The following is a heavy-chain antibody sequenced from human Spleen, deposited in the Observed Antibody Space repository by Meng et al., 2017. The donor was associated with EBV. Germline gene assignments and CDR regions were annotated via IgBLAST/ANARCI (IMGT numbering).Heavy chain of an antibody. V-gene: IGHV4-61*01. Sequence: QVPLQESGPGLVKPLETLSLTCTVSGGSVSSGSYYWGWIRQPPGKGLEWIGYISYSGSTNYNPSLKSRVTISVDTSKNQFSLKLSSVTAADTAVYYCARDNGDYVSDPWGQGTLVTVSS. J-gene: IGHJ5*02. CDR2: ISYSGST. CDR1: GGSVSSGSYY. CDR3: ARDNGDYVSDP. D-gene: IGHD4-17*01.